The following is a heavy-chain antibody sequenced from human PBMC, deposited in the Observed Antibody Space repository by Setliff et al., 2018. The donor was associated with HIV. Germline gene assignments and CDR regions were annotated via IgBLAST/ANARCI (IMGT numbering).Heavy chain of an antibody. CDR1: GASSVYY. V-gene: IGHV4-39*07. Sequence: SETLSLTCTVSGASSVYYWGWIRQPPGKGLEWIGSVYHRGNTYYNPSLKSRLTISIDTSKNQFSLELNSVTAADTAVYYCAKDRSGSYRTFDYWGPGILVTVSS. D-gene: IGHD1-26*01. J-gene: IGHJ4*02. CDR2: VYHRGNT. CDR3: AKDRSGSYRTFDY.